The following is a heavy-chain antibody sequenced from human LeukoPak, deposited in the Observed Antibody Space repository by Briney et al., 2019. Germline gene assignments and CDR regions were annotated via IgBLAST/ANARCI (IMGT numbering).Heavy chain of an antibody. CDR3: ARGDAFSGDH. V-gene: IGHV3-7*04. Sequence: GGSLRLSCAVSGFSFTNFWMSWVRQAPGRGLEWVANIHPEGNEKYHVESVKGGFTISRDNTKNLLFLQMNGLRVEDTAVYYCARGDAFSGDHWGQGTLVTVSS. CDR1: GFSFTNFW. CDR2: IHPEGNEK. J-gene: IGHJ4*02.